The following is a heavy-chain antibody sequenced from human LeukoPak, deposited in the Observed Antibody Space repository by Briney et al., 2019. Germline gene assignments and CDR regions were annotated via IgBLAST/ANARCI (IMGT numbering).Heavy chain of an antibody. J-gene: IGHJ5*02. D-gene: IGHD2-2*02. V-gene: IGHV1-18*01. CDR2: ISAYNGNT. CDR1: GYTFTSYG. Sequence: RASVKVSCKASGYTFTSYGISWVRQAPGQGLEWMGWISAYNGNTNYAQELQGRVTMTTDTSTSTAYMELRSLRSDDTAVYYCARYCSSTSCYTGNWFDPWGQGTLVTVSS. CDR3: ARYCSSTSCYTGNWFDP.